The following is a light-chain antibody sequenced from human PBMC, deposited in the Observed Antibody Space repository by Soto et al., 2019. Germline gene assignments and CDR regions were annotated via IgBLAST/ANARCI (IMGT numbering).Light chain of an antibody. CDR2: AAS. CDR3: HQYGSAPRT. CDR1: QTIKNNQ. Sequence: EIVLTQSPGTLSLSPGERATLSCRASQTIKNNQLAWFQQKPGQAPRLLIYAASSRAPGIRDRFSGRGSGTDFTLTVNRLEPEDVAVYYCHQYGSAPRTFGQGTKLDIK. V-gene: IGKV3-20*01. J-gene: IGKJ1*01.